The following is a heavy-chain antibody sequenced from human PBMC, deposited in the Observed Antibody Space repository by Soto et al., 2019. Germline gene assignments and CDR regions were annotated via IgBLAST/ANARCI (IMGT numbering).Heavy chain of an antibody. CDR2: FYYCGST. D-gene: IGHD2-15*01. V-gene: IGHV4-31*03. CDR1: GGSISSGGYY. Sequence: QVQLQESGPGLVKPSQTLSLTCTVSGGSISSGGYYWSWIRQNPGKGLEWIGYFYYCGSTYYNPSLKSRITVAVAESTNPSSLMLSTEPGADTAVHYCARAPDSSGGSYYMERNWFDPWRQGTMVTVSS. CDR3: ARAPDSSGGSYYMERNWFDP. J-gene: IGHJ5*02.